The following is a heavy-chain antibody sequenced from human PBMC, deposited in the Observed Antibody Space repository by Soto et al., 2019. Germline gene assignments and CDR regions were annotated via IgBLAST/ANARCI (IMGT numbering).Heavy chain of an antibody. CDR2: IFSGGST. CDR3: ARDRVESGYPEYFQH. J-gene: IGHJ1*01. Sequence: GGSLRLSCAASGFTVSSNYMSWVRQAPGKGLEWVSVIFSGGSTYYADSVKGRFTISRDNSKNTLYLQMNSLRAEDTAVYYCARDRVESGYPEYFQHWGQGTLVTVSS. CDR1: GFTVSSNY. D-gene: IGHD3-22*01. V-gene: IGHV3-53*01.